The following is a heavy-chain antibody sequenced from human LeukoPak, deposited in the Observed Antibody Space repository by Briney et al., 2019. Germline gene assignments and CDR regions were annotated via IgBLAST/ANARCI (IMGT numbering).Heavy chain of an antibody. V-gene: IGHV1-69*01. J-gene: IGHJ4*02. CDR2: IIPIFGTA. D-gene: IGHD2-15*01. CDR3: ARGSLRYCSGGSCHYFDY. CDR1: GGTFSSYA. Sequence: SVKVSCKASGGTFSSYAISWVRQAPGHGLEWMGGIIPIFGTANYAQKFQGRVTVTADESTSTAYMELSSLRSEDTAVYYCARGSLRYCSGGSCHYFDYWGQGTLVTVSS.